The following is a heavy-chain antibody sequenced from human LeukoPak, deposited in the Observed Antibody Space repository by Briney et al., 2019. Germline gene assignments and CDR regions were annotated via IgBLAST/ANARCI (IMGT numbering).Heavy chain of an antibody. J-gene: IGHJ4*02. CDR1: GGSTSNYF. V-gene: IGHV4-4*07. CDR2: IHTSGNT. D-gene: IGHD1-14*01. CDR3: ARDPEGHGKYFDY. Sequence: SETLSLTCTVSGGSTSNYFCTWIRQSARKGLEWIGRIHTSGNTTYNPSLKGRVSMSVDTSNNQFSLKLSSVIAADTAVYYCARDPEGHGKYFDYWGQGALVTVSS.